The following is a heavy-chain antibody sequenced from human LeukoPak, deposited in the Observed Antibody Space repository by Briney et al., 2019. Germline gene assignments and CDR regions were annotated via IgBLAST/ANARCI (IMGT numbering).Heavy chain of an antibody. Sequence: SETLSLTCTVSGGSISSYYWSWIRHPAGKGLEWIWRIYTSGSTNYNPSLKSRVTISVDTSKNQFSLKLSSVTAADTAVYYCARDWGDCSGGSCPYHFDYWGQGTLVTVSS. CDR2: IYTSGST. V-gene: IGHV4-4*07. J-gene: IGHJ4*02. CDR1: GGSISSYY. D-gene: IGHD2-15*01. CDR3: ARDWGDCSGGSCPYHFDY.